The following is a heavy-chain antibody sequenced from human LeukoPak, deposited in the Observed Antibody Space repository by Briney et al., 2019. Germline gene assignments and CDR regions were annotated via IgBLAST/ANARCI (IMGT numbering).Heavy chain of an antibody. D-gene: IGHD5-18*01. CDR3: ARELRGYSYGYSHYSDY. V-gene: IGHV1-18*01. J-gene: IGHJ4*02. CDR2: ISAYNCNT. Sequence: GASVKVSLKASGYTFTSYGISWVRQAPGQGLEWMGWISAYNCNTIYAQKLQGRVTMTTGTSTSTAYMELRSLRSDDTAVYYCARELRGYSYGYSHYSDYWGQGTLVTVSS. CDR1: GYTFTSYG.